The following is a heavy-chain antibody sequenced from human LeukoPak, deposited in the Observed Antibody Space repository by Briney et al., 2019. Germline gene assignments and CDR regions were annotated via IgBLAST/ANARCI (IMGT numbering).Heavy chain of an antibody. CDR1: GFTFTNAW. CDR3: TTDLYVWGSYRFEYFQH. J-gene: IGHJ1*01. CDR2: IKSKTDGGTT. V-gene: IGHV3-15*01. D-gene: IGHD3-16*02. Sequence: PGGSLRLSCAASGFTFTNAWMSWGRQAPGQGLEWFGRIKSKTDGGTTDYAAPVKGRFTISRDDSKNTLYLQMNSLKTEDTAVYYCTTDLYVWGSYRFEYFQHWGQGTLVTVSS.